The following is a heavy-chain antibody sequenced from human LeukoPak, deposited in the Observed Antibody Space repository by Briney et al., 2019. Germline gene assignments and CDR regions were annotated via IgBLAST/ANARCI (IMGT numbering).Heavy chain of an antibody. Sequence: SETLSLTCTVSGGSISSYYWSWIRQPPGKGLEWIGYIYYSGSTNYNPSLKSRVTISVDTSKNQFSLKLSSVTAADTAVYYCARVSAAAGRGFDYWGQGTLATVSS. D-gene: IGHD6-13*01. V-gene: IGHV4-59*01. J-gene: IGHJ4*02. CDR1: GGSISSYY. CDR2: IYYSGST. CDR3: ARVSAAAGRGFDY.